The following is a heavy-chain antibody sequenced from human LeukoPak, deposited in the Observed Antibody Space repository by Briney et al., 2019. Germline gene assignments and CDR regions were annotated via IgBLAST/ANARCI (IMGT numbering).Heavy chain of an antibody. V-gene: IGHV3-11*06. D-gene: IGHD3-10*01. CDR2: ISSSSSYT. Sequence: PGGPLRLSCAASGFTFSDYYMSWIRQAPGKGLEWVSYISSSSSYTNYADSVEGRFTISRDNAKNSLYLQMNSLRAEDTAVYYCARDSERLLWFGESLTAYYYYYGMDVWGKGTTVTVSS. J-gene: IGHJ6*04. CDR3: ARDSERLLWFGESLTAYYYYYGMDV. CDR1: GFTFSDYY.